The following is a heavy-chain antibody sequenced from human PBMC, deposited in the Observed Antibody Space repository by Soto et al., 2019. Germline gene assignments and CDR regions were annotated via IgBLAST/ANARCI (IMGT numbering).Heavy chain of an antibody. V-gene: IGHV3-21*01. CDR2: ITSSSSYI. CDR1: GFAFKTYS. J-gene: IGHJ4*02. D-gene: IGHD5-12*01. CDR3: ARGGDMATMGY. Sequence: TGGSLRLSCAASGFAFKTYSMSWVRQVPGKGLEWVSTITSSSSYIYYADSVKGRFTTSRDNAENSLSLQMNSLRAEDTAVYFCARGGDMATMGYWGQGTLVTASS.